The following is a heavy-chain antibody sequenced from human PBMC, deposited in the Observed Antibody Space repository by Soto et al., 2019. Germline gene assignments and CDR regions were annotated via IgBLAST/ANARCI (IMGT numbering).Heavy chain of an antibody. V-gene: IGHV1-8*01. CDR2: MNPNSGNT. Sequence: ASVKVSCKAPGHTFTSYDINWVRQATGQGLEWMGWMNPNSGNTGYAQKFQGRATMARNRSISTAYMELSSLRSEDTAVYYCARSQQLRGRGVCGQGSTVAVSS. CDR3: ARSQQLRGRGV. CDR1: GHTFTSYD. D-gene: IGHD6-13*01. J-gene: IGHJ6*02.